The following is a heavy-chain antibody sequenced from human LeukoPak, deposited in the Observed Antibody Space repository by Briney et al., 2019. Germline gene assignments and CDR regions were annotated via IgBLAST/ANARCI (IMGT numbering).Heavy chain of an antibody. V-gene: IGHV3-30*18. D-gene: IGHD3-22*01. Sequence: GRSLRLSCAASGFTFSSYGMHWVRQAPGKGLEWVAVISYDGSNKYYADSVKGRFTISRDNSKNTLYLQMNSLRAEDTAVYYCAKDEVDYDSSGYLYYFDYWGQGTLVTVSS. J-gene: IGHJ4*02. CDR3: AKDEVDYDSSGYLYYFDY. CDR2: ISYDGSNK. CDR1: GFTFSSYG.